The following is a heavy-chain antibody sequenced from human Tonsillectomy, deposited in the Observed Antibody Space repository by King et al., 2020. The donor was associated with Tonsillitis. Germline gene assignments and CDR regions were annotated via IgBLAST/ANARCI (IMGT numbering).Heavy chain of an antibody. CDR2: ISYDANDK. V-gene: IGHV3-30*04. J-gene: IGHJ4*02. CDR1: GFTFSDYT. D-gene: IGHD3-10*01. CDR3: ARAQGGSGSYYYFDY. Sequence: VQLVESGGGVVQPGRSLRLSCAASGFTFSDYTMNWVRQAPGKGLEWLAIISYDANDKYYADSVKGRFTISRDNSKNTLCLEMNSLRAEDTAVYYCARAQGGSGSYYYFDYWGQGTLVTVPS.